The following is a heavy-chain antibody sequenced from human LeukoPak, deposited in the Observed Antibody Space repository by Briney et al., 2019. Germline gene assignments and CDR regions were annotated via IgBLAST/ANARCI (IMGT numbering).Heavy chain of an antibody. CDR3: ARDPRNVGLAP. J-gene: IGHJ5*02. CDR1: GFSLSGYW. Sequence: GGSLRLSCVASGFSLSGYWMYWVRQAPGKGPMYISRNNGDGSTTNYADVVKGRFTMSRDNVKNTLYLQMNSLRVEDTAVYYCARDPRNVGLAPWGQGTLVTVSS. D-gene: IGHD2-15*01. CDR2: NNGDGSTT. V-gene: IGHV3-74*01.